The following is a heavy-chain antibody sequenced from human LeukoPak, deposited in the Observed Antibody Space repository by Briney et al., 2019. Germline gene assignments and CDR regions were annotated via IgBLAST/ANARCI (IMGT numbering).Heavy chain of an antibody. CDR2: IYPGDSDT. Sequence: SGESLKISCKGSGYSFTSYWIGWVRQMPGKGLEWVGIIYPGDSDTTYSPSFQGQVTISADKSISTAYLQWSSLKASDTAMYYCARGITIFGVVYSFDPWGQGTLVTVSS. D-gene: IGHD3-3*01. CDR1: GYSFTSYW. V-gene: IGHV5-51*01. J-gene: IGHJ5*02. CDR3: ARGITIFGVVYSFDP.